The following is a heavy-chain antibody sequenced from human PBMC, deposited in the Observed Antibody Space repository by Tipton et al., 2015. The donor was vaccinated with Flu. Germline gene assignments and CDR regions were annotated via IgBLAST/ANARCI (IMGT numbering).Heavy chain of an antibody. Sequence: QLVQSGAELKKPGASVKVSCQGSGYTFTAHYMHWVRQAPGQGLEWMGWINPNSGGTVYAQKFQGRVTMTWDTSISTAFMELSRLRSDDTAVYFCARATYSSSWHTYGMDVWGQGTTVTVSS. CDR1: GYTFTAHY. J-gene: IGHJ6*02. V-gene: IGHV1-2*02. CDR3: ARATYSSSWHTYGMDV. D-gene: IGHD6-13*01. CDR2: INPNSGGT.